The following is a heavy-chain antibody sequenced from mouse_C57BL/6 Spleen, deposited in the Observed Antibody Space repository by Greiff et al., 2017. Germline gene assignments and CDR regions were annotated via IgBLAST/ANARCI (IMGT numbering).Heavy chain of an antibody. CDR2: ISSGGDYI. D-gene: IGHD6-5*01. V-gene: IGHV5-9-1*02. J-gene: IGHJ2*01. CDR3: TRDSIPYYYPDY. Sequence: EVKLVESGEGLVKPGGSLKLSCAASGFTFSSYAMSWVRQTPEKRLEWVAYISSGGDYIYYADTVKGRFTISRDNARNTLYLQMSSLKSEDTAMYYCTRDSIPYYYPDYWGQGTTLTVSS. CDR1: GFTFSSYA.